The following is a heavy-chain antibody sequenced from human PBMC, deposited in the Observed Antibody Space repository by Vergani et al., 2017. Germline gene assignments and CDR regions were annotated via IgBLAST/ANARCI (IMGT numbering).Heavy chain of an antibody. CDR1: GFTFSHYG. CDR3: AKVFIVALDRSGYPFDI. D-gene: IGHD3-22*01. J-gene: IGHJ3*02. V-gene: IGHV3-30*18. Sequence: QVQLVESGGGVVQPGRSLRLSCAASGFTFSHYGMHWVRQALGKGLEWVAVISYDGSNKYYADSVKGRFTISRDNSKNTLFLQMNSLRAEDTAVYSCAKVFIVALDRSGYPFDIWGQGKMVSVSS. CDR2: ISYDGSNK.